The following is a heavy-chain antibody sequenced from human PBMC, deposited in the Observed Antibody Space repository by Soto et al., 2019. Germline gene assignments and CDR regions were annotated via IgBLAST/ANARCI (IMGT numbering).Heavy chain of an antibody. CDR2: IIPIFGTT. CDR3: ARGAYCSGTSCYVVARY. CDR1: GGTFSSYA. Sequence: SVKVSCKASGGTFSSYAISWVRQAPGQRLEWMGGIIPIFGTTKYAQKFQGRVTITADKSTSTAYMELSSLTSEDTAVYYCARGAYCSGTSCYVVARYWGQGTLVTVSS. D-gene: IGHD2-2*01. V-gene: IGHV1-69*06. J-gene: IGHJ4*02.